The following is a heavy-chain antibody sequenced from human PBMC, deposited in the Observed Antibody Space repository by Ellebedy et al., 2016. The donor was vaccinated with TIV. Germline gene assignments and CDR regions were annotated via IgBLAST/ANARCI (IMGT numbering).Heavy chain of an antibody. CDR2: ISYDGSNK. CDR1: GFTFSSYA. D-gene: IGHD2-21*02. J-gene: IGHJ5*02. Sequence: PGGSLRLSCAASGFTFSSYAMHWVRQAPGKGLEWVAVISYDGSNKYYADSVKGRFTISRDNSKNTLYLQMNSLRAEDTAVYYCARDLDDWVVVTATNNNWFDPWGQGTLVTVSS. CDR3: ARDLDDWVVVTATNNNWFDP. V-gene: IGHV3-30*01.